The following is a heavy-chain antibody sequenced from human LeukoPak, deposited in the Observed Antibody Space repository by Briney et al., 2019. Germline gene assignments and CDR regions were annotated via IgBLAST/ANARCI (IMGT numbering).Heavy chain of an antibody. V-gene: IGHV3-21*01. Sequence: PGGSLRLSCAASGFTFSSYSMNWVRQAPGKGLEWVSSISSSSSYIYYADSVKGRFTISRDNAKNSLYLQMNSLRAEDMAVYYCAREDYGGNGFSDYWGQGTLVTVSS. CDR2: ISSSSSYI. CDR1: GFTFSSYS. CDR3: AREDYGGNGFSDY. J-gene: IGHJ4*02. D-gene: IGHD4-23*01.